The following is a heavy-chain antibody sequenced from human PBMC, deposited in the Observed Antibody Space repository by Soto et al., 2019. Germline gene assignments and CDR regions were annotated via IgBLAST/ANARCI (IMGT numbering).Heavy chain of an antibody. CDR3: SGAESPDTAYFSLY. CDR1: GFTFSSYA. J-gene: IGHJ4*02. CDR2: ISGSGGST. Sequence: PGGSLRLSCAASGFTFSSYAMSWVRQAPGKGLEWVSAISGSGGSTYYADSVKGRFTISRDNSKNTLYLQMNSLRAGDSAVYYCSGAESPDTAYFSLYWGQGTPVTVSS. V-gene: IGHV3-23*01. D-gene: IGHD1-26*01.